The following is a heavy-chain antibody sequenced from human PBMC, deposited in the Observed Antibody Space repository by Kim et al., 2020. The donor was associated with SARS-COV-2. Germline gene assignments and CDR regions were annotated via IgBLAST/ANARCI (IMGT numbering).Heavy chain of an antibody. Sequence: GGSLRLSCAASGFIFSTYAMHWVRQAPGKGLEWVAVISYDGGKKYYADSVKGRFTISRDNSKNTLYLQMNSLRAEDTAVYYCARDGCSITNCYGPALGMWGQGTMDTVSS. CDR1: GFIFSTYA. CDR2: ISYDGGKK. CDR3: ARDGCSITNCYGPALGM. J-gene: IGHJ3*02. V-gene: IGHV3-30*04. D-gene: IGHD2-2*01.